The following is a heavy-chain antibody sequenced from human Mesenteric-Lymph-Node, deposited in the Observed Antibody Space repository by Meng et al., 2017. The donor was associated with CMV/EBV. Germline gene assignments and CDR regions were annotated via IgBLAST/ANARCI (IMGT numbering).Heavy chain of an antibody. CDR2: IYYSGNT. CDR3: ARDSGSYYDTSGYFDYGPGGGFDI. Sequence: SETLSLTCTVSAGSISSYYWGWIRQPPGKGLEWIGCIYYSGNTNYNPSLKSRVTISVDMSKNQFSLKLSSVTAADTAVYYCARDSGSYYDTSGYFDYGPGGGFDIWGQGTMVTVSS. J-gene: IGHJ3*02. V-gene: IGHV4-59*01. D-gene: IGHD3-22*01. CDR1: AGSISSYY.